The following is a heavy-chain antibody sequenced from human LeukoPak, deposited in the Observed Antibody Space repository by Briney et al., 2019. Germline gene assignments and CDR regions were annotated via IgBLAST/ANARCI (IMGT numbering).Heavy chain of an antibody. D-gene: IGHD6-13*01. V-gene: IGHV1-69*13. CDR3: ARDRVGSWYFDY. CDR2: IIPIFGTA. CDR1: GGTFSSYA. Sequence: GASVKVSCKASGGTFSSYAISWVRQAPGQGLEWMGGIIPIFGTANYAQKFQGRVTISADESTSTAYMELSSLRSEDTAVYYCARDRVGSWYFDYWGQGTLVTVSS. J-gene: IGHJ4*02.